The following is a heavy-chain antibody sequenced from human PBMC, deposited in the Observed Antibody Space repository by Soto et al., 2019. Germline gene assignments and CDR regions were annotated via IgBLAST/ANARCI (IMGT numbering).Heavy chain of an antibody. V-gene: IGHV4-38-2*01. D-gene: IGHD3-22*01. CDR2: IYHGGST. CDR3: ARVGPWVPYYYDSIPYTFENWFDP. J-gene: IGHJ5*02. CDR1: GYSIRRGNY. Sequence: SDTLSLSPAVSGYSIRRGNYWGWPRQPPGKGLEWIGSIYHGGSTYYNPSLNSRVTLSTDLTNHHVSLILNSVTAADTAVDYCARVGPWVPYYYDSIPYTFENWFDPWGQGTLVTVSS.